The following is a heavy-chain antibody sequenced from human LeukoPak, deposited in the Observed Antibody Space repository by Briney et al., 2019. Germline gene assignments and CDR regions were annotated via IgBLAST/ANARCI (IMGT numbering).Heavy chain of an antibody. V-gene: IGHV3-48*03. J-gene: IGHJ4*02. CDR1: VFTFSSYE. D-gene: IGHD6-13*01. CDR2: ISRSGRTT. Sequence: PGGSLRLSCAASVFTFSSYEMNWVRQAPGKGLEGVSYISRSGRTTHYADTVKGRFTISRDNTKNSLYLQMNSLRAEDTAVYYCARDVGAAAGFRMIDYWGQGTLVTVSS. CDR3: ARDVGAAAGFRMIDY.